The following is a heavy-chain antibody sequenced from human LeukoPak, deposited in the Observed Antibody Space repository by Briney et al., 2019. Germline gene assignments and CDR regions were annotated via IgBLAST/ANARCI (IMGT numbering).Heavy chain of an antibody. Sequence: PGGSLRLSCAASGFTISSYAMHWVRQAPGKGLEWVAVISYDGSNKYYADSVKGRFTISRDNSKNTLYLQMNSLRAEDTAVYYCARGWGDAFDIWGQGTMVTVSS. CDR3: ARGWGDAFDI. J-gene: IGHJ3*02. V-gene: IGHV3-30-3*01. CDR1: GFTISSYA. CDR2: ISYDGSNK. D-gene: IGHD3-16*01.